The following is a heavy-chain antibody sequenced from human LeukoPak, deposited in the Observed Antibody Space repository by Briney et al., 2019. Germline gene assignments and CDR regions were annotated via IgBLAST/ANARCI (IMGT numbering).Heavy chain of an antibody. CDR2: ISGTGDNT. J-gene: IGHJ4*02. Sequence: PGGSLRLSCAASGFTFSNYGMSWVRQAPGKGLEWVSAISGTGDNTFYADSVKGRFTISRDNSKNTLYLQMNSLRAQDTAVYYCAKYDYGGNPNEYYFDYWGQGTLVTVSS. CDR3: AKYDYGGNPNEYYFDY. CDR1: GFTFSNYG. V-gene: IGHV3-23*01. D-gene: IGHD4-23*01.